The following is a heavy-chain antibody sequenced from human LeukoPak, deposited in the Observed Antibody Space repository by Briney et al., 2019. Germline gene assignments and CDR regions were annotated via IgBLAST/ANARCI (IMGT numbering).Heavy chain of an antibody. D-gene: IGHD2-15*01. CDR2: ISAYNGKT. CDR3: ARDRSPNIVVVVAATSYWYFDL. CDR1: GYTFTSYG. J-gene: IGHJ2*01. Sequence: ASVKVSCKASGYTFTSYGISWVRQGPGQGLEWMGWISAYNGKTNYAQKLQGRVTITTDTSTSTAYMELMSLRSDDTAVYYCARDRSPNIVVVVAATSYWYFDLWGRGTLVTVSS. V-gene: IGHV1-18*01.